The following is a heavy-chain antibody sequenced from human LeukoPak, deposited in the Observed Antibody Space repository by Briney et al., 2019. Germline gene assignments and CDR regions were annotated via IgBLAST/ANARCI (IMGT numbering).Heavy chain of an antibody. J-gene: IGHJ4*02. CDR2: IYHSGST. V-gene: IGHV4-4*09. CDR3: ATLTTVVTAYYFDY. CDR1: GGSISGYY. Sequence: KPSETLSLTCTVSGGSISGYYWSWIRQPPGKGLEWIGYIYHSGSTDYNPSLKSRVTISVDTSKSQFSLKLTSVTAADTAVYYCATLTTVVTAYYFDYWGQGTLVTVSS. D-gene: IGHD4-23*01.